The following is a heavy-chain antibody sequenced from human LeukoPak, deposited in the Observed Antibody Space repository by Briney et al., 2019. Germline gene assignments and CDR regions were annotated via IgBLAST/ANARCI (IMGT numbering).Heavy chain of an antibody. CDR3: ARSGYDYNYYYYMDV. CDR1: GGSFSGYY. Sequence: SETLSLTCAVYGGSFSGYYWSWIRQPPGKGLEWIGEINHSGSTNYNPSLKSRVTISVDTSKNQFSLKLSSVTAADTAVYYCARSGYDYNYYYYMDVWGKGTTVTVFS. D-gene: IGHD5-12*01. CDR2: INHSGST. V-gene: IGHV4-34*01. J-gene: IGHJ6*03.